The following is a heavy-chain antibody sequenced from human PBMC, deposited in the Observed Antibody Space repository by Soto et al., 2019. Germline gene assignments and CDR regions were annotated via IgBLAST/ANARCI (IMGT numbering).Heavy chain of an antibody. V-gene: IGHV3-30-3*01. CDR1: GFTFSSYA. D-gene: IGHD3-3*01. CDR2: ISYDGSNK. Sequence: QVQLVESGGGVVQPGRSLRLSCAASGFTFSSYAMHWVRQAPGKGLEWVAVISYDGSNKYYADSVKGRFTISRDNSKNTLYLQMNSLRAEDTAVYYCARDPYDFWCGSHTHYGMDVWGQGTTVTVSS. CDR3: ARDPYDFWCGSHTHYGMDV. J-gene: IGHJ6*02.